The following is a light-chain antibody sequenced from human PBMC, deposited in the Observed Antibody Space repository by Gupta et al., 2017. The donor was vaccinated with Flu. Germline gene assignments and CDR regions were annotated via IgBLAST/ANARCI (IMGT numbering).Light chain of an antibody. V-gene: IGLV2-23*02. CDR3: CSFAGSSTFI. CDR2: EDT. Sequence: QSAQTHHSSGSGPPGPSITISCTGTIVSWYQHHPGKAPKLMIYEDTKRPSGISNRFSGSKSDYTASLTISGLQAEDEADYYCCSFAGSSTFIFAGGTRLTVL. J-gene: IGLJ2*01. CDR1: I.